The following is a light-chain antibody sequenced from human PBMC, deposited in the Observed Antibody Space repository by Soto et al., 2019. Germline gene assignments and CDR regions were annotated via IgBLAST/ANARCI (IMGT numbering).Light chain of an antibody. CDR2: AAS. CDR3: LQDYNYPYT. CDR1: QGIRND. Sequence: AIQMTQSPSSLSASVGDRVTITCRASQGIRNDLGWYQQKPGKAPKLLIYAASSLQSGVPSRFSGSGSGTDFTFTISSLHPEDFATYYCLQDYNYPYTFGQGTKLEIK. V-gene: IGKV1-6*01. J-gene: IGKJ2*01.